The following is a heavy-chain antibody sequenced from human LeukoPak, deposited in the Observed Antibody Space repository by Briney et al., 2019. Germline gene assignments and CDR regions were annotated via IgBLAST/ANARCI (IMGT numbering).Heavy chain of an antibody. CDR1: GGTFSSYA. D-gene: IGHD3-10*01. J-gene: IGHJ4*02. CDR3: ERDGSGSYIGDY. Sequence: GASVKVSCKASGGTFSSYAISWVRQAPGQGLEWMGRIIPILGIANYAQKFQGRVTITAGKSTSTAYMELSSLRSEDTAVYYCERDGSGSYIGDYWGQGTLVTVSS. V-gene: IGHV1-69*04. CDR2: IIPILGIA.